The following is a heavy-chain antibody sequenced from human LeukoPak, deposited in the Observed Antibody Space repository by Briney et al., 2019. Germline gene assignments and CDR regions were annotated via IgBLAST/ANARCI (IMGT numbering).Heavy chain of an antibody. CDR3: ASDSSGWYIFDY. CDR2: ISYDGSNK. CDR1: GFTFSSYG. J-gene: IGHJ4*02. V-gene: IGHV3-30*03. D-gene: IGHD6-19*01. Sequence: GGSLRLSCAASGFTFSSYGMHWVRQAPGKGLEWVAVISYDGSNKYYADSVKGRFTISRDNSKNTLYLQMNSLRAEDTAVYYCASDSSGWYIFDYWGQGTLVTVSS.